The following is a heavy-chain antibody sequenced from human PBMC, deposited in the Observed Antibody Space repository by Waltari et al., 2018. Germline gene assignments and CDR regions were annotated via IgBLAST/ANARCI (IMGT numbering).Heavy chain of an antibody. V-gene: IGHV4-34*01. Sequence: QVQLQQWGAGLLKPSETLSLTCAVYGGSFSGSYWSWIRQPPGKGLEWIGEINHSGSTNYNPSLKSRVTISVDTSKNQFSLKLSSVTAADTAVYYCARRSGWYHKEWFDPWGQGTLVTVSS. CDR3: ARRSGWYHKEWFDP. D-gene: IGHD6-19*01. CDR1: GGSFSGSY. CDR2: INHSGST. J-gene: IGHJ5*02.